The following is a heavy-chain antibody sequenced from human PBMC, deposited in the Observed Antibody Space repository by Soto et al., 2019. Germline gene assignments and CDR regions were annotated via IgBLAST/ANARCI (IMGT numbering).Heavy chain of an antibody. J-gene: IGHJ5*02. CDR1: GFTFSSYA. CDR3: ARAIVPAAIINWFDP. V-gene: IGHV3-30-3*01. D-gene: IGHD2-2*01. CDR2: ISYDGSNK. Sequence: QVQLVESGGGVVQPGRSLRLSCAASGFTFSSYAMHWVRQAPGKGLEWVAVISYDGSNKYYADSVKGRFTNSRDNSKNTLYLQMNSLRAEDTAVYYCARAIVPAAIINWFDPWGQGTLVTVSS.